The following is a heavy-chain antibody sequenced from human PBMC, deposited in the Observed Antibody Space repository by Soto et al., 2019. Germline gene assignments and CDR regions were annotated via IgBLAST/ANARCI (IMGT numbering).Heavy chain of an antibody. Sequence: GSLRLSCAASGFTFSSYSMNWVRQAPGKGLEWVSSISSSSSYIYYADSVKGRFTISRDNAKNSLYLQMNSLRAEDTAVYYCARADRLWSSGFDPWGQGTLVTVSS. CDR1: GFTFSSYS. V-gene: IGHV3-21*01. D-gene: IGHD3-22*01. CDR2: ISSSSSYI. CDR3: ARADRLWSSGFDP. J-gene: IGHJ5*02.